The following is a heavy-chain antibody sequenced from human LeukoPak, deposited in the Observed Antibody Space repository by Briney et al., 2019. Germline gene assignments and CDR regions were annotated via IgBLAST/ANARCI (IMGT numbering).Heavy chain of an antibody. Sequence: GSLRLSCAASGFTFNTYAMNWVRQAPGKGLEWVSVICGDDGNTYYADSVKGRFTISRDNSKNTLFLQLNSLRAEDTAVYYCARLSGASCFSSGDYWGQGTLVTVSA. CDR1: GFTFNTYA. D-gene: IGHD2-15*01. V-gene: IGHV3-23*01. CDR3: ARLSGASCFSSGDY. J-gene: IGHJ4*02. CDR2: ICGDDGNT.